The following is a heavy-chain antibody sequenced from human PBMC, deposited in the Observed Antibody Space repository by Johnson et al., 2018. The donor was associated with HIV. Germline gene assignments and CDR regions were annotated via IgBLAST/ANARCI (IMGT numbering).Heavy chain of an antibody. Sequence: VQLVESGGGLVQPGGSLRLSCAASGFTFSSYDMHWVRQATGKGLEWVSAIGTAGDTYDAGSVKGRFTISRDNSKNTLFLQMHSLRAEATSVYYCAKADDILTGYYKGFDAFDIWGQGTMVTVSS. V-gene: IGHV3-13*01. CDR1: GFTFSSYD. D-gene: IGHD3-9*01. J-gene: IGHJ3*02. CDR2: IGTAGDT. CDR3: AKADDILTGYYKGFDAFDI.